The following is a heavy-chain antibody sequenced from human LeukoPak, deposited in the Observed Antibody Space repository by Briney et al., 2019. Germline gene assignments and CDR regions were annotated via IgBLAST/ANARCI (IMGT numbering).Heavy chain of an antibody. Sequence: GGSLRLSCAASGFTFSIYAMSWVRQAPGKGLEWVSAISGSGGTAYYADSVKGRFTISRDNSENTLYLQMNSLRAEDTAVYYCAKKGYYDGSGYYMYYFDHWGQGTLVTVSS. V-gene: IGHV3-23*01. CDR2: ISGSGGTA. D-gene: IGHD3-22*01. CDR3: AKKGYYDGSGYYMYYFDH. J-gene: IGHJ4*02. CDR1: GFTFSIYA.